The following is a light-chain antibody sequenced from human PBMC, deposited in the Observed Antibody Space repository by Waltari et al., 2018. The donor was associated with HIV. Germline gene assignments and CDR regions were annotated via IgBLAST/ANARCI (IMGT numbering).Light chain of an antibody. CDR1: GSNIGNNY. CDR3: GTWDTRLSAWV. Sequence: QSVLTPPPSVSAAPGQKGTISCSGSGSNIGNNYVTWYQHLPGTAPKVLMFENNKRHAGAPDRFSGSKSDTSATLAITGLQPGDEAYYYCGTWDTRLSAWVFGGGTKLSVL. V-gene: IGLV1-51*02. CDR2: ENN. J-gene: IGLJ3*02.